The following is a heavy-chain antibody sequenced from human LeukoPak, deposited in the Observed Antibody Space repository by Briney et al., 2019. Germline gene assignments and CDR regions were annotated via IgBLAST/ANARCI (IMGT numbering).Heavy chain of an antibody. CDR2: ISSSSSYV. CDR1: GFTFSSYS. J-gene: IGHJ4*02. CDR3: ARSLRIAAAAPSGFDY. Sequence: GGSLRLSCAASGFTFSSYSMNWVRQAPGKGLEWVPYISSSSSYVYYADSVKGRFTISRDNARNSLYLQMDSLRAEDTAVYYCARSLRIAAAAPSGFDYWGQGTLVTVSS. V-gene: IGHV3-21*06. D-gene: IGHD6-13*01.